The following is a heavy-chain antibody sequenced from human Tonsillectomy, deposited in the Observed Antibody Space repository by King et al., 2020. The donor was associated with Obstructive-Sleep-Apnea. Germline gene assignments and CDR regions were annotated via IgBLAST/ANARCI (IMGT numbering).Heavy chain of an antibody. V-gene: IGHV4-59*01. CDR2: IYYSGSS. CDR1: GGSINMYY. CDR3: ARLAHGRFDN. J-gene: IGHJ4*02. Sequence: VQLQESGPGLVKPSETLSLTCTVSGGSINMYYWSWLRPPPGKGLEWVGYIYYSGSSNYNPSLQSRVTLSVDTPKNQFSLRLRSVTAADTAVYYCARLAHGRFDNWGQGTLVTVSS. D-gene: IGHD5-24*01.